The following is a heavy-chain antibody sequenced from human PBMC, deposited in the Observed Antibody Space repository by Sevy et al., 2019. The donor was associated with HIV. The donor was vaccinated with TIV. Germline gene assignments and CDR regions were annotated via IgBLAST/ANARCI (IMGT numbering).Heavy chain of an antibody. CDR1: GGSISSYY. D-gene: IGHD3-3*01. CDR2: IYTSGST. V-gene: IGHV4-4*07. Sequence: SETLSLTCTVSGGSISSYYWSWIRQPAGKGLEWIGRIYTSGSTNYNPSLKSRVTMSVDTSKNQFSLKLGSVTAADTAVYYCARDGYERWAGDFWSGYYMRDGMDVWGQGTTVTVSS. J-gene: IGHJ6*02. CDR3: ARDGYERWAGDFWSGYYMRDGMDV.